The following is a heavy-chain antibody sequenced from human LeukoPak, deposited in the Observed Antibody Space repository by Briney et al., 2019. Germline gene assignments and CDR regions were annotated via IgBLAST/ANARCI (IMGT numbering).Heavy chain of an antibody. D-gene: IGHD5-24*01. J-gene: IGHJ6*03. CDR3: ARALGGRWLQYLDYYYYYYMDV. V-gene: IGHV1-69*05. CDR2: IIPIFGTA. CDR1: GGTFSSYA. Sequence: ASVKVSCKASGGTFSSYAISWVRQAPGQGLEWMGGIIPIFGTANYAQKFQGRVTITTDESTSTACMELSSLRSEDTAVYYCARALGGRWLQYLDYYYYYYMDVWGKGTTVTVSS.